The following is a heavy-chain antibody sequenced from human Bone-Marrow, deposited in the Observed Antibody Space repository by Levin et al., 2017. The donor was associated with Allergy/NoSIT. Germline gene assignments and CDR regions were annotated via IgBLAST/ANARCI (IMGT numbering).Heavy chain of an antibody. V-gene: IGHV1-8*01. CDR3: ARGTGSSFYFFID. D-gene: IGHD2/OR15-2a*01. CDR1: GYTFTSYD. CDR2: MNPNSGDT. Sequence: PGASVKVSCKTSGYTFTSYDISWVRQATGQGLEWMGWMNPNSGDTGSAQKFQGRVTMTRNASMRTAYMELTNLTSDDTAVYYCARGTGSSFYFFIDWGQGTLVTISS. J-gene: IGHJ4*02.